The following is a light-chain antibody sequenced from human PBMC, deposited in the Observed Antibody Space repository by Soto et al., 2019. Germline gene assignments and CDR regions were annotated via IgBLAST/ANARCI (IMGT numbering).Light chain of an antibody. Sequence: TQSPSTLPASVGDRVTITCRASQSISSWLAWYQQKPGKAPKLLIYDASSLESGVPSRFSGSGSGTEFTLTISSLQPDDFATYYCQQYNSYSQTFGQGTKVYIK. CDR2: DAS. J-gene: IGKJ1*01. CDR1: QSISSW. CDR3: QQYNSYSQT. V-gene: IGKV1-5*01.